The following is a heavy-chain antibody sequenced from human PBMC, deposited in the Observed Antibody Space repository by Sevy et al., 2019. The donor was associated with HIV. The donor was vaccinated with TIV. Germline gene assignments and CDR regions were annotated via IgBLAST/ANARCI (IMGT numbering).Heavy chain of an antibody. Sequence: GGSLRLSCAASEFTFSSYWMHWVRQAPGKGLVWVSRINGDGSSTTYVDSVKGRFTISRDNAKNTLYLQMNSLRAEDTAVYYCAKTSLGLWRGWFDPWGQGTLVTVSS. CDR1: EFTFSSYW. D-gene: IGHD2-21*01. CDR3: AKTSLGLWRGWFDP. CDR2: INGDGSST. J-gene: IGHJ5*02. V-gene: IGHV3-74*01.